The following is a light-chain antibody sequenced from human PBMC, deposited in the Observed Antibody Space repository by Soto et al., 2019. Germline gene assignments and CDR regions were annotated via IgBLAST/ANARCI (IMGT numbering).Light chain of an antibody. J-gene: IGKJ1*01. CDR3: QQYDGSPQT. CDR1: QSAGSN. V-gene: IGKV3-20*01. Sequence: EIVLTQTPGTLSLSPGERATLSCRASQSAGSNLAWYQQRPGQAPSLLIYGAFTRAAGVLARFSGSGSGAEFTLTISSLEPEDFGVYHCQQYDGSPQTFGQGTKAAIK. CDR2: GAF.